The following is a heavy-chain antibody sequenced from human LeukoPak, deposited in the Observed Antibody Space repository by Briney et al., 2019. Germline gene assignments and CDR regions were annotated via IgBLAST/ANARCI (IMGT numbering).Heavy chain of an antibody. V-gene: IGHV4-59*01. CDR3: ARDLPYCSGGSCST. D-gene: IGHD2-15*01. CDR1: GGSISSYY. CDR2: IYYSGST. Sequence: SETLSLTCTAPGGSISSYYWSWIRQPPGKGLEWIGYIYYSGSTNYNPSLKSRVTISVDTSKNQFSLKLSSATAADTAVYYCARDLPYCSGGSCSTWGQGTLVTVSS. J-gene: IGHJ5*02.